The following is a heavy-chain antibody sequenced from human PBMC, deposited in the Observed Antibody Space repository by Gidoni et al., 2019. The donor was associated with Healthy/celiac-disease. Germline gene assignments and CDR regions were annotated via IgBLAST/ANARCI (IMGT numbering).Heavy chain of an antibody. D-gene: IGHD6-6*01. V-gene: IGHV3-49*05. J-gene: IGHJ4*02. CDR2: IRSKAYGGTT. CDR1: GVTFGAYA. Sequence: VQLVESGGGLVKPARSLRLSCTAAGVTFGAYAMSWFRQDPGKGLEWVGFIRSKAYGGTTEYAASVKGRFTISRDDSKSIAYLQMNSLKTEDTAVYYCTRDFELPHSSSYDYWGQGTLVTVSS. CDR3: TRDFELPHSSSYDY.